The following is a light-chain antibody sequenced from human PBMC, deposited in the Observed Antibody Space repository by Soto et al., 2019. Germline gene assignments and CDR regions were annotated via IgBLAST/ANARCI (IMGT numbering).Light chain of an antibody. Sequence: QSVLTQPRSVSGSPGQSATISCTGTSSDVGGYNYVSWYQQHPGKAPKLMIYDVTKRPSGVPDRFSGSKSGNTASLTISGLQAEDEADYFCCPYAGSSTFVVFGGGTKLTVL. CDR1: SSDVGGYNY. CDR3: CPYAGSSTFVV. CDR2: DVT. V-gene: IGLV2-11*01. J-gene: IGLJ2*01.